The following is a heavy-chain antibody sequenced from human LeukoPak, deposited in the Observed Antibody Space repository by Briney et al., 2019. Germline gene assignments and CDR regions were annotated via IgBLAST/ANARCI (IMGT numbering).Heavy chain of an antibody. Sequence: GGSLRLSCAASGLTFSNYGMHWVRQAPGKGLEWVSFIRYDGSYKFYADSVKGRFTISRDNSKSIVYLQMNSLRAEDAAVYYCAKYGNTFDIWGQGTMVTVSS. CDR2: IRYDGSYK. V-gene: IGHV3-30*02. D-gene: IGHD2/OR15-2a*01. CDR3: AKYGNTFDI. J-gene: IGHJ3*02. CDR1: GLTFSNYG.